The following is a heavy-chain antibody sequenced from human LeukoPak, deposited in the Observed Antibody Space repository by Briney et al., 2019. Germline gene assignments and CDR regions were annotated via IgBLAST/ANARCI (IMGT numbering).Heavy chain of an antibody. Sequence: SETLSLTCSVSGGSFSNYYWSWIRQPPGKGLEWIGYIYTSGSTDYNPSLKSRATISLDTSNNQFSLNLNSVTAADTAVYYCARSRGRKVTPFDYWGQGILVTVSS. CDR3: ARSRGRKVTPFDY. V-gene: IGHV4-4*09. J-gene: IGHJ4*02. CDR2: IYTSGST. CDR1: GGSFSNYY. D-gene: IGHD3-10*01.